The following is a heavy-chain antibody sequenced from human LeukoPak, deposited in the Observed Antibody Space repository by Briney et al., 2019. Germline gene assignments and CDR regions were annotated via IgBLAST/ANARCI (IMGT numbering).Heavy chain of an antibody. J-gene: IGHJ3*02. CDR3: GHLWFGELRGHRAFDI. V-gene: IGHV3-21*01. D-gene: IGHD3-10*01. CDR1: GGSISSSS. CDR2: ISSGSSYI. Sequence: ETLSLTCTVSGGSISSSSAYWGWIRQPPGKGLEWVSSISSGSSYIYYADSVEGRFTISRDNAKNSLYLQMNSLRAEDTAVYYCGHLWFGELRGHRAFDIWGQGTMVTVSS.